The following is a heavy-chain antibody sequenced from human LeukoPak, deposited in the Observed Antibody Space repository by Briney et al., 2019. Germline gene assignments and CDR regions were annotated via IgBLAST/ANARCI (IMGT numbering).Heavy chain of an antibody. CDR3: ARGYYYYSSPEMGPPHPGFDP. D-gene: IGHD3-22*01. J-gene: IGHJ5*02. V-gene: IGHV4-30-2*01. CDR2: IYHSGST. CDR1: GGSISSGSYS. Sequence: PSQTLSLTCAVSGGSISSGSYSWSWIRQPPRKGLEWIGYIYHSGSTYYNPSLKSQVTISVDRSKNQFSLKLSSVTAADTAVYYCARGYYYYSSPEMGPPHPGFDPWGQGTLVTVSS.